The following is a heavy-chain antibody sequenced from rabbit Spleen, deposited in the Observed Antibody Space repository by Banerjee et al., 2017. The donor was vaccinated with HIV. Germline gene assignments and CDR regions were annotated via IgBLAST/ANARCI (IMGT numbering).Heavy chain of an antibody. CDR3: ARGGDMLFTYFIL. J-gene: IGHJ4*01. CDR1: GFTFSSNYY. Sequence: QSLEESGGGLVKPGASLTLTCKASGFTFSSNYYMCWVRQAPGKRPEWSACIYVGGGGFGLYASWAKGRITIAKTSSTTVTLQMTSLTAADTATYFCARGGDMLFTYFILWGPGTLVTVS. D-gene: IGHD2-1*01. CDR2: IYVGGGGFG. V-gene: IGHV1S40*01.